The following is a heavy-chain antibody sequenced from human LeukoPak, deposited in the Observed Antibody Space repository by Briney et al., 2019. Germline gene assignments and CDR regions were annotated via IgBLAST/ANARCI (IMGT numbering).Heavy chain of an antibody. CDR2: IYTSGST. Sequence: SETLSLTCTVSGGSVSSYYWSWIRQPAGKGLEWIGRIYTSGSTNYNPPLKSRVTMSVDTSKNQFSLKLSSVTAADTAVYYCAREQQLVRGQVFTDYWGQGTLVTVSP. D-gene: IGHD6-13*01. CDR3: AREQQLVRGQVFTDY. CDR1: GGSVSSYY. J-gene: IGHJ4*02. V-gene: IGHV4-4*07.